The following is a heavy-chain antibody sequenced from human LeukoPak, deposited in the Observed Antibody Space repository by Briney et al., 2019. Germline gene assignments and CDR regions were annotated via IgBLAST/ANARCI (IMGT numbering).Heavy chain of an antibody. J-gene: IGHJ5*02. CDR1: GLTFSTYA. D-gene: IGHD1-7*01. CDR2: ISGSDAGT. Sequence: PGGSLRLSCAASGLTFSTYAMSWVRQSPGKGLEWVSAISGSDAGTYYADSVKGRFTISRDNAKNSLYLQMNSLRAEDTAVYYCARGGPDGTSSNWLDPWGQGTLVTVSS. V-gene: IGHV3-23*01. CDR3: ARGGPDGTSSNWLDP.